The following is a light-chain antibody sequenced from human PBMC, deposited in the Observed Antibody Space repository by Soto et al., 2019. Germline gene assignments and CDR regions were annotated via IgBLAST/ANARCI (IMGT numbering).Light chain of an antibody. Sequence: DVVLTPSPLYLPVTLGQPASISCRSCQSLLSIDGNTDLTWLQQRPGHSPSRLIYKVSNRDAGVPDRFSGSGSGTDFTLRISRVEAEDGGAYYCMQGSHWPPWTFGQGTKVEIK. CDR3: MQGSHWPPWT. CDR2: KVS. V-gene: IGKV2-30*01. J-gene: IGKJ1*01. CDR1: QSLLSIDGNTD.